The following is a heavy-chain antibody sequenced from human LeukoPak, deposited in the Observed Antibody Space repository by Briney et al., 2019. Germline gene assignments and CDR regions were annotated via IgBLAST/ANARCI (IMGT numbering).Heavy chain of an antibody. CDR3: ARALGLGGLRGYYFDY. D-gene: IGHD3-16*01. CDR1: GYSISSGYY. V-gene: IGHV4-38-2*02. J-gene: IGHJ4*02. CDR2: IYHSGST. Sequence: PSETLSLTCSVSGYSISSGYYWGWIRQPPGKGLEWIGEIYHSGSTNYNPSLKSRVTISVDKSKNQFSLKLSSVTAADTAVYYCARALGLGGLRGYYFDYWGQGTLVTVSS.